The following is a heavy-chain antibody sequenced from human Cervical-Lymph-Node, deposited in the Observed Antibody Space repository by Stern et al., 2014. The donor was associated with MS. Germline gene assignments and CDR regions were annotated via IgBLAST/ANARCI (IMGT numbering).Heavy chain of an antibody. Sequence: EVQLVESEGGLVQPGRSLRLSCVASGFTFDDYAMHWVRQAPGKGLEWVSGISWNNGGIGYADSVKGRFTISRDNAKNSLYLQMNSLRVEDTALYYCAKHGGVWGQGTTVTVSS. CDR1: GFTFDDYA. D-gene: IGHD3-16*01. V-gene: IGHV3-9*01. CDR2: ISWNNGGI. CDR3: AKHGGV. J-gene: IGHJ6*02.